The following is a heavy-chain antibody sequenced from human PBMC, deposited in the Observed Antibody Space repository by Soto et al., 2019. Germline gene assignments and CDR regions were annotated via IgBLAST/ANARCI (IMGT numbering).Heavy chain of an antibody. Sequence: GESLKISCRGSGYLFSDYWISWGHQEPGKGREWLGRSDPTDDYKDYSPSFPGHVTMSVDKSIRTAYLECSSLKASDSALYCCARQKWAEALDIWGQGTMVTV. J-gene: IGHJ3*02. D-gene: IGHD1-26*01. CDR1: GYLFSDYW. V-gene: IGHV5-10-1*01. CDR3: ARQKWAEALDI. CDR2: SDPTDDYK.